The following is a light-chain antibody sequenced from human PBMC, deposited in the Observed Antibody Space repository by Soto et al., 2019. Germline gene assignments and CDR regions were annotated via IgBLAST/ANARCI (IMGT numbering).Light chain of an antibody. Sequence: DIQMTQSPSSLSASVGDRVTITCRASQSISSYLNWCQQKPGKAPKLLIYAASSLQSGVPSRFSGSGSGTDFTLTISNLQSEDFALYYCQHYFNWPYTFGQGTKLEIK. V-gene: IGKV1-39*01. CDR2: AAS. CDR3: QHYFNWPYT. J-gene: IGKJ2*01. CDR1: QSISSY.